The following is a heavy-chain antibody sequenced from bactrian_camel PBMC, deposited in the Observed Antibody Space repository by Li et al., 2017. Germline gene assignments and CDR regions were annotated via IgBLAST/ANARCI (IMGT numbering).Heavy chain of an antibody. CDR2: ISGDGTT. CDR1: GYFYTDLC. J-gene: IGHJ4*01. V-gene: IGHV3S66*01. D-gene: IGHD3*01. Sequence: EVQLVESGGGSVRAGGSLTLSCTASGYFYTDLCMGWFRQAPGKEREGVASISGDGTTYYAESVRGRFTISKDVTKNIVSLQMDSLKPEDTAMYYCKADRPGSMVYVLSCWGQGTQVTVS. CDR3: KADRPGSMVYVLSC.